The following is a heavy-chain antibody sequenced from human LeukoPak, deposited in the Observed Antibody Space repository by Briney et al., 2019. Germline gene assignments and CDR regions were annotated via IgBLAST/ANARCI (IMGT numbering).Heavy chain of an antibody. CDR2: ISSSSSYI. CDR3: ARDTLGEGEDANYAVYYFDY. Sequence: GGSLRLSCAASGFTFSSYSMNWVRQAPGKGLEWVSSISSSSSYIYYADSVKGRFTISRDNGKNSLDLQMNSLRADDTAVYYCARDTLGEGEDANYAVYYFDYWGQGTVVTVSS. V-gene: IGHV3-21*01. D-gene: IGHD4/OR15-4a*01. J-gene: IGHJ4*02. CDR1: GFTFSSYS.